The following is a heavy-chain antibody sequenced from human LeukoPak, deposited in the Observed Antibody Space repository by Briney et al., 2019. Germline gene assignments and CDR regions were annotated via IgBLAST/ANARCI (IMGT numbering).Heavy chain of an antibody. CDR2: ISSSGSTI. Sequence: GGSLRLSCAASGFTFSDYYMSWIRQAPGKGLEWVSYISSSGSTIYYADSVKGRFTISRDNAKNSLYLQMNSLRAEDTAVYYCARDSALYSPGDYYYYYYMDVWGQGTLVTVSS. CDR1: GFTFSDYY. V-gene: IGHV3-11*04. J-gene: IGHJ6*03. D-gene: IGHD2-15*01. CDR3: ARDSALYSPGDYYYYYYMDV.